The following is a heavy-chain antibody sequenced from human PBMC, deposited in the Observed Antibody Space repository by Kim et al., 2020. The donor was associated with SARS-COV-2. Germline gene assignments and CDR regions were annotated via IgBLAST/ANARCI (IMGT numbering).Heavy chain of an antibody. CDR3: ARDTVLYGLDV. J-gene: IGHJ6*02. CDR1: GFTVTTYW. V-gene: IGHV3-74*03. D-gene: IGHD4-4*01. CDR2: IKSEGTGI. Sequence: GGSLRLSCAASGFTVTTYWMHWVRQAPGKGLEWVSRIKSEGTGITYADSVKGRFTISRDNANNTLYLQMDNLRDDDTAVYYCARDTVLYGLDVWGQGTMGTVSS.